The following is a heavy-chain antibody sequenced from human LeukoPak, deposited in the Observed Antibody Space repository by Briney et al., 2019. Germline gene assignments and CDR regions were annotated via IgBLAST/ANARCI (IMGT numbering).Heavy chain of an antibody. Sequence: GGSLRLSCAASGFTFSSYWMHWVRQAPGKGLVWVSRINSDGSGTSYADSVKGRFTISRDNAKNTLYLQMNSLRAEDTAVYYCARDPVVPAAIGDYWGQGTLVTVSS. CDR1: GFTFSSYW. V-gene: IGHV3-74*01. CDR3: ARDPVVPAAIGDY. CDR2: INSDGSGT. J-gene: IGHJ4*02. D-gene: IGHD2-2*02.